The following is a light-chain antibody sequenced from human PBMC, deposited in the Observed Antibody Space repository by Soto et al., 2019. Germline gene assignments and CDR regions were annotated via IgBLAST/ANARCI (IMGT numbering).Light chain of an antibody. CDR1: QSVSSY. CDR3: QQYNNWPPP. V-gene: IGKV3-15*01. Sequence: EIVMTQSPATLSVSPGERATLSCRASQSVSSYLAWYQQKPGQAPRLLIYGASTRATGIPARFSGSGSGTEFTLTISSLQSEDFAVYYCQQYNNWPPPFGQGTKLEIK. CDR2: GAS. J-gene: IGKJ2*01.